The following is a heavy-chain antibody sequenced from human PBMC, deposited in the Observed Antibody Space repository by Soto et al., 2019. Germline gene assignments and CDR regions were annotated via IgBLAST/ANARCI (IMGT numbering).Heavy chain of an antibody. CDR3: AKIPSKYCSGGTCSDH. CDR1: GFTFSSYA. Sequence: GGSLRLSCAASGFTFSSYAVSWVRQAPGKGLEWVSAISGSGGSTYYADSVKGRFTISRDNSKNTLYLQMNSLRAEDTAVYYCAKIPSKYCSGGTCSDHWGQGTLVTVSS. CDR2: ISGSGGST. D-gene: IGHD2-15*01. J-gene: IGHJ4*02. V-gene: IGHV3-23*01.